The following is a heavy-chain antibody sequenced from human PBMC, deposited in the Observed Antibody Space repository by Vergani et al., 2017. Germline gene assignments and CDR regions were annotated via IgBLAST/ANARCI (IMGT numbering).Heavy chain of an antibody. CDR2: IYTSGST. Sequence: QVQLQESGPGLVKPSQTLSLTCTVSGGSISSGSYYWSWIRQPAGKGLEWIGRIYTSGSTNYNPSLKSRVTISVDTSKNQFSLQLSSVTAADTAVYYWARDFSGSDAFDIWGQGTMVTVSS. J-gene: IGHJ3*02. CDR1: GGSISSGSYY. V-gene: IGHV4-61*02. D-gene: IGHD3-10*01. CDR3: ARDFSGSDAFDI.